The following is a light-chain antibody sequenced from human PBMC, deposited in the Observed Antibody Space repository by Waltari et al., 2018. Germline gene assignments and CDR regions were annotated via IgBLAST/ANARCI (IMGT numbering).Light chain of an antibody. V-gene: IGKV1-5*02. CDR2: AAS. Sequence: DIQMTQSPSTLSASAGDRVTIICRASQNINSWLAWYQQKPGKAPKLLIHAASSLQSGVPSRFSGRGSGTEFTLTISNLQPDDFATYYCQQYETYSGTFGQGTKVEIK. CDR1: QNINSW. J-gene: IGKJ1*01. CDR3: QQYETYSGT.